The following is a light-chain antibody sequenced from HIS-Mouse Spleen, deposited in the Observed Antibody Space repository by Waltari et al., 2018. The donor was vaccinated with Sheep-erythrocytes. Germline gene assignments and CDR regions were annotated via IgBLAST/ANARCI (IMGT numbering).Light chain of an antibody. J-gene: IGLJ1*01. CDR1: SSDVGGYNY. V-gene: IGLV2-11*01. CDR3: CSYAGSYTYV. CDR2: DVS. Sequence: QSALTQPRSVSGSPGQSVTIPCTGTSSDVGGYNYVSWYQQHPGKAPQLMIYDVSKRPSGVPDRFSCSKSGNTASLTISGLQAEDEADYYCCSYAGSYTYVFGTGTKVTVL.